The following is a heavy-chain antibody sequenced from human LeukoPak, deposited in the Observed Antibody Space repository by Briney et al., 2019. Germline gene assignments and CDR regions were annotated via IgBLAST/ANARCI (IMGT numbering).Heavy chain of an antibody. D-gene: IGHD3-22*01. CDR3: ARGAYYDSSGYSDFDY. V-gene: IGHV1-46*01. Sequence: ASVKVSCKASGYTFTSYYMHWVRQAPGQGLEWMGIINPSGGSTSYAQKFQGRVTMTRDTSTGTVYMELSSLRSEDTAVYYCARGAYYDSSGYSDFDYWGQGTLVTVSS. CDR1: GYTFTSYY. J-gene: IGHJ4*02. CDR2: INPSGGST.